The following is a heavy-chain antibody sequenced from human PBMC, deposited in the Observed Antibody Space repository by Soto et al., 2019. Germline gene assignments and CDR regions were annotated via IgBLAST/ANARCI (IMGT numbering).Heavy chain of an antibody. CDR2: ISGSGGST. J-gene: IGHJ4*02. CDR3: TKDTDLLDRGVWDY. Sequence: GGSLRLSCAASGFTFSSYAMNWVRQAPGKGLEWVSVISGSGGSTYYADSVKGRFTISRDNSKNTLFLQMNSLRAEDTAVYYCTKDTDLLDRGVWDYWGQGTLVTV. V-gene: IGHV3-23*01. CDR1: GFTFSSYA. D-gene: IGHD2-8*02.